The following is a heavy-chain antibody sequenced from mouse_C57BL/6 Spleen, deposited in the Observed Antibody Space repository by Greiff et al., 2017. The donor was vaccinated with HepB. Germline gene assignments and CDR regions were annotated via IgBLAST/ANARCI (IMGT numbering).Heavy chain of an antibody. CDR1: GYTFTEYT. CDR2: FYPGSGSI. CDR3: ARHEGISYGSPSWFAY. Sequence: QVHVKQSGAELVKPGASVKLSCKASGYTFTEYTIHWVKQRSGQGLEWIGWFYPGSGSIKYNEKFKDKATLTADKSSSTVYMELSRLTSEDSAVYFCARHEGISYGSPSWFAYWGQGTLVTVSA. J-gene: IGHJ3*01. D-gene: IGHD1-1*01. V-gene: IGHV1-62-2*01.